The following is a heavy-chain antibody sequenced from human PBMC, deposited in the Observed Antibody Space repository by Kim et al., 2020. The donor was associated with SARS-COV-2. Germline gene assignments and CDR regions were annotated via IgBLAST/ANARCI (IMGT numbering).Heavy chain of an antibody. CDR2: IYYSGST. V-gene: IGHV4-61*01. D-gene: IGHD3-16*02. J-gene: IGHJ5*02. CDR3: ARVSRQPIVSGWFDP. CDR1: GGSVSSGSYY. Sequence: SETLSLTCTVSGGSVSSGSYYWSWIRQPPGKGLEWIGYIYYSGSTNYNPSLKSRVTISVDTSKNQFSLKLSSVTAADTAVYYCARVSRQPIVSGWFDPWGQGTLVTVSS.